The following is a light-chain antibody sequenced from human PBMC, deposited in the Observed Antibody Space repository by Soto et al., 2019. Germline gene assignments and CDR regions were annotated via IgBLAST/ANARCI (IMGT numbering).Light chain of an antibody. V-gene: IGLV1-51*02. CDR1: SSHIGSNF. J-gene: IGLJ3*02. CDR2: ENN. CDR3: ATWDSSLSVVV. Sequence: QSVLSQPPSESAAPGQKVTMSCSGSSSHIGSNFVSWYQHHPGPAPNLLIYENNRRRSGIPDRFSGSKSGTSATLGITGLQTGDEADYYCATWDSSLSVVVFGGGTKLTVL.